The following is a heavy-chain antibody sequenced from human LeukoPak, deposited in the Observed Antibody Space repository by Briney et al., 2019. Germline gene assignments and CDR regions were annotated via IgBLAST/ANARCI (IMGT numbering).Heavy chain of an antibody. V-gene: IGHV4-39*07. CDR2: IYYSGIT. J-gene: IGHJ4*02. CDR1: GASISGSSHYF. CDR3: ARSAQTNSYYYDSSGYYGYFDY. D-gene: IGHD3-22*01. Sequence: SETLSLTCTVSGASISGSSHYFWGWIRQTPGKGLEWIGSIYYSGITYYTPSLKSRVTISVDTSKNQFSLKLSSVTAADTAVYYCARSAQTNSYYYDSSGYYGYFDYWGQGTLVTVSS.